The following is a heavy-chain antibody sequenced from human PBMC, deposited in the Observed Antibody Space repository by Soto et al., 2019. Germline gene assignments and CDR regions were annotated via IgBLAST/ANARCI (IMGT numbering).Heavy chain of an antibody. Sequence: SETLSLTCSVSGGSISRGDYYWSWIRQPPGKGLEWIGYIYYSGNTYNNPSLKSRVTISVDTSKNQFSLKLTSVTAADTAVYYCARENNLLVPGEATIPYYYGMDVWGQGTTVTVSS. V-gene: IGHV4-30-4*01. D-gene: IGHD2-2*01. CDR2: IYYSGNT. CDR1: GGSISRGDYY. CDR3: ARENNLLVPGEATIPYYYGMDV. J-gene: IGHJ6*02.